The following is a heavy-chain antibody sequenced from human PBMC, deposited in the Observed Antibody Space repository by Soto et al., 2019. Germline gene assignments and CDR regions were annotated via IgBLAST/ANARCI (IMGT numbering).Heavy chain of an antibody. J-gene: IGHJ6*02. CDR1: GLPISNAW. CDR2: IKTKSEGGPT. V-gene: IGHV3-15*07. CDR3: TTGSVEGV. Sequence: EVQLVESGGGFIQPGGSLRLSCAASGLPISNAWMNWVRQAPGKGLEWVGRIKTKSEGGPTDYAAAVKGRFTVSRDDSKNTLYLQMNSLKTEATAVYYCTTGSVEGVWGQGTTVTVSS.